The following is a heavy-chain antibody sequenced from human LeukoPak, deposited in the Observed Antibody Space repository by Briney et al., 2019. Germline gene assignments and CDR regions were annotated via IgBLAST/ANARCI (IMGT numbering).Heavy chain of an antibody. V-gene: IGHV1-8*03. J-gene: IGHJ5*02. CDR3: ARLSLSCRSTRCYEWFDP. Sequence: ASVKVSCKASGYTFTSYDINWVRQATGQGLEWMGWMNPNSGNTGYAQKFQGRVTITRNTSISTAYMELSSLRSEDTAVYYCARLSLSCRSTRCYEWFDPWGQGTLVTVSS. CDR1: GYTFTSYD. D-gene: IGHD2-2*01. CDR2: MNPNSGNT.